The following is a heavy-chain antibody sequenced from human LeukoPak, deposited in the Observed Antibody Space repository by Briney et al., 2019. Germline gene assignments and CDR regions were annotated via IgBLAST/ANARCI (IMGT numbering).Heavy chain of an antibody. CDR1: GFTFSSYA. J-gene: IGHJ4*02. CDR2: ISYDGSNK. D-gene: IGHD6-19*01. V-gene: IGHV3-30-3*01. CDR3: ARGPPVYSSGWPETDY. Sequence: GRSLRLSCAASGFTFSSYAMHWVRQAPGKGLEWVAVISYDGSNKYYADSARGRFTISRDNSKNTLYLQMNSLRAEDTAVYYCARGPPVYSSGWPETDYWGQGTLVTVSS.